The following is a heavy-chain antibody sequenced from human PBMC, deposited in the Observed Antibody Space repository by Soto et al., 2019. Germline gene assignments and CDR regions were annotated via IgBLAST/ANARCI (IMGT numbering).Heavy chain of an antibody. Sequence: SETLSLTCAVYGGSFSGYYWSWIRQPPGKGLEWIGEINHSGSTNYNPSLKSRVTISVDTSKNQFSLKLSSVTAADTAVYYCARGSDYWGQGTLVTVSS. V-gene: IGHV4-34*01. J-gene: IGHJ4*02. CDR1: GGSFSGYY. CDR2: INHSGST. CDR3: ARGSDY.